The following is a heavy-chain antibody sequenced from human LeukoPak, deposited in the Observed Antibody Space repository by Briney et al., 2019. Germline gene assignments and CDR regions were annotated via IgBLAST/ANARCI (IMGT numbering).Heavy chain of an antibody. Sequence: HAGGSLGLSCAASGFTFSSYAMIWVPEAPGEGREWFSDISGSAGSTNYAASVKGRFIMSRDTSKNTLSLKMNSLRADDTAVYYCAKDRGYYGSGRHNWFDPWGQGTLVTVSS. V-gene: IGHV3-23*01. D-gene: IGHD3-10*01. CDR2: ISGSAGST. J-gene: IGHJ5*02. CDR3: AKDRGYYGSGRHNWFDP. CDR1: GFTFSSYA.